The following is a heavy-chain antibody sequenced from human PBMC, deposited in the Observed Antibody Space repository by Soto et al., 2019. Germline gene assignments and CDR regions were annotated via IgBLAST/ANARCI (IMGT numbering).Heavy chain of an antibody. CDR3: ARAKRVGYGVTKDWFDP. Sequence: PSETLSLTCAVYGGSFSGYYWSWIRQPPGKGLEWIGEINHSGSTNYNPSLKSRVTISVDTSKNQFSLKLSSVTAVDTAVYYCARAKRVGYGVTKDWFDPWGQGTLVTVSS. CDR1: GGSFSGYY. CDR2: INHSGST. J-gene: IGHJ5*02. D-gene: IGHD4-17*01. V-gene: IGHV4-34*01.